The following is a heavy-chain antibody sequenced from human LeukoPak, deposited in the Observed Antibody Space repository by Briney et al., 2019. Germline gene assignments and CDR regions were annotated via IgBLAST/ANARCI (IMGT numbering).Heavy chain of an antibody. Sequence: SETLSLTCTVSGGSISSYYWSWIRQPPGKGLEWIGYIYYSGSTNYNPSLKSRVTISVDTSKNQFSLKLSSVTAEDTAVYYCARDHGSSWGLDYWGQGTLVTVSS. J-gene: IGHJ4*02. CDR2: IYYSGST. CDR3: ARDHGSSWGLDY. V-gene: IGHV4-59*01. D-gene: IGHD6-13*01. CDR1: GGSISSYY.